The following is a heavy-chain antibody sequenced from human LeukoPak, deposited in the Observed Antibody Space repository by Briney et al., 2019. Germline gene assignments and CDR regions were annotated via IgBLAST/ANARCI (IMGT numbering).Heavy chain of an antibody. CDR2: ISGSGDYT. CDR1: GFTFSSHG. CDR3: AEGSMVRGVIRFDY. J-gene: IGHJ4*02. D-gene: IGHD3-10*01. Sequence: GGTLRLSCAGSGFTFSSHGMSWVRQAPGKGLEWVSAISGSGDYTYYADSVKGRFTVSRDNSKNTLYLQMNSLRAEDTAVYYCAEGSMVRGVIRFDYWGQGTLVTVSS. V-gene: IGHV3-23*01.